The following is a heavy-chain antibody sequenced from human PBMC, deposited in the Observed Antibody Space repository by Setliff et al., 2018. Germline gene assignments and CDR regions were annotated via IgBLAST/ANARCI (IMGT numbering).Heavy chain of an antibody. CDR1: GGSFSTFC. Sequence: ASVKVSCKASGGSFSTFCISWVRQAPGQGPEWMGWINPNTGGTNYAQKFQGRVTMTRDTSITTAYMELSSLRSDDTAVYYCARVAIMGPPSWGQGTLVTVSS. V-gene: IGHV1-2*02. J-gene: IGHJ5*02. CDR2: INPNTGGT. CDR3: ARVAIMGPPS. D-gene: IGHD3-16*01.